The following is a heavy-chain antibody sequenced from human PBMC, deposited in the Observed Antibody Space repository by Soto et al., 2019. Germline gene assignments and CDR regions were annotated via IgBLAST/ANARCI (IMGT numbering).Heavy chain of an antibody. D-gene: IGHD2-2*01. CDR2: ISSSSSTI. Sequence: GGSLRLSCAASGFTFSSYSMNWVRQAPGKGLEWVSYISSSSSTIYYADSVKGRFTISRDNAKNSLYLQMNSLRAEDTAVYYCARTGDIVVVPAAPYYFDYWGQGTLVTVSS. J-gene: IGHJ4*02. CDR3: ARTGDIVVVPAAPYYFDY. V-gene: IGHV3-48*01. CDR1: GFTFSSYS.